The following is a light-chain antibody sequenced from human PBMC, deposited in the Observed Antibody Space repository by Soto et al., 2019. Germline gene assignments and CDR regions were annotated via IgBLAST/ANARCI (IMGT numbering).Light chain of an antibody. J-gene: IGKJ1*01. V-gene: IGKV3-20*01. Sequence: EIVLTQSPGTLSLSPGEKATLSCRASQSVGDTFLSWYQQKRGLAPRLLLYGVSNRATGIPDRFSGSGSGTAFILTISRLEPEDFALYYCGQFVSSPPRTFGQGTNVEIK. CDR1: QSVGDTF. CDR3: GQFVSSPPRT. CDR2: GVS.